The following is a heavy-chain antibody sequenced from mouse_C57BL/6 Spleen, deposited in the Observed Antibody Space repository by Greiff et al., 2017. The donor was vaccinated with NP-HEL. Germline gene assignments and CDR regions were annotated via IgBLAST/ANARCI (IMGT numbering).Heavy chain of an antibody. CDR1: GFTFSDYG. CDR2: ISSGSSTI. D-gene: IGHD2-4*01. CDR3: ARADLYYDYDEVFAY. Sequence: EVQVVESGGGLVKPGGSLKLSCAASGFTFSDYGMHWVRQAPEKGLEWVAYISSGSSTIYYADTVKGRFTISRDNAKNTLFLQMTSLRSEDTAMYYCARADLYYDYDEVFAYWGQGTLVTVSA. J-gene: IGHJ3*01. V-gene: IGHV5-17*01.